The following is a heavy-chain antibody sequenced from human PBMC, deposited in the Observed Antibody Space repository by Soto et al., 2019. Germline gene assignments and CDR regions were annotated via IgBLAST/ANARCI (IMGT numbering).Heavy chain of an antibody. V-gene: IGHV3-74*01. Sequence: EVQLVESGGGLAQPGGSLRLSCAASGFIFSVDWMHWVRQAPGKGLEWVSRINTDGSGTSYADSVKGRFTICRDNAKNRLYLQMNSLRVEDTAVYYWARDRPGYHCCFDCWGQGNMVTVSS. D-gene: IGHD1-20*01. CDR2: INTDGSGT. CDR3: ARDRPGYHCCFDC. CDR1: GFIFSVDW. J-gene: IGHJ4*02.